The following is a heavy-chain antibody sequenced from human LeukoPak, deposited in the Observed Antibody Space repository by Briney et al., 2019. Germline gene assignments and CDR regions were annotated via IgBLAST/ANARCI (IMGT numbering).Heavy chain of an antibody. CDR1: GYTLTELS. V-gene: IGHV1-24*01. D-gene: IGHD1-26*01. Sequence: GASVKVSCKVSGYTLTELSMHWVRQAPGKGLEWMGGFDPEDGETIYAQKFQGRVTMTEDTSTDTAYMELSSLRSEDTAGYYCATVGVGVGAFDIWGQGTMVTVSS. CDR3: ATVGVGVGAFDI. J-gene: IGHJ3*02. CDR2: FDPEDGET.